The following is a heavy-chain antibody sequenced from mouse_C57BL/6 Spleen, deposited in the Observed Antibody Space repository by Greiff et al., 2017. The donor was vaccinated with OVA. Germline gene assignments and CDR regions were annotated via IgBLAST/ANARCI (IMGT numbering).Heavy chain of an antibody. V-gene: IGHV1-53*01. CDR2: INPSNGGT. CDR3: AREGLLPFDV. Sequence: VQLQQPGTELVKPGASVKLSCKASGYTFTSYWMHWVKQRPGQGLEWIGNINPSNGGTSYNQKFKGKATLTVDKSSSTAYMELRSLTSEDSAVYYCAREGLLPFDVWGTGTTVTVSS. J-gene: IGHJ1*03. D-gene: IGHD1-1*01. CDR1: GYTFTSYW.